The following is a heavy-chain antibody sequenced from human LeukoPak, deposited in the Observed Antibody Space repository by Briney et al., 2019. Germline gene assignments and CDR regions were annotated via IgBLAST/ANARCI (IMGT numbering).Heavy chain of an antibody. V-gene: IGHV4-59*01. CDR3: ARYDFRSGSVAY. CDR1: GGSISSYY. J-gene: IGHJ4*02. Sequence: SETLSLTCTVSGGSISSYYWSWIWQPPGKGLEWIGYIYYSGSTNYNPPLKSRVTISVDTPKNQFSLKLSSVTAADTAVYYCARYDFRSGSVAYWGQGTLVTVSS. CDR2: IYYSGST. D-gene: IGHD3-3*01.